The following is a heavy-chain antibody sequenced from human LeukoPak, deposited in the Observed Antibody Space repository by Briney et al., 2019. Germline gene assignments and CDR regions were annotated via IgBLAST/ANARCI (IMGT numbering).Heavy chain of an antibody. Sequence: GGSLRLSCAASGFPFSSYGMHWVRQAPGKGLEWVSFISYDGANKYVDSVKGRFTISRDNSKNTLYLQMNSLRGDDTGMYFCAKDSSSSNYYYGLDVWGQGTSVTVSS. CDR1: GFPFSSYG. CDR2: ISYDGAN. V-gene: IGHV3-30*02. CDR3: AKDSSSSNYYYGLDV. J-gene: IGHJ6*02. D-gene: IGHD6-13*01.